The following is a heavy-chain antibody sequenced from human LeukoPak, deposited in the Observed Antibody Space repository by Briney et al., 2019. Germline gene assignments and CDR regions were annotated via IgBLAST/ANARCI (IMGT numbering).Heavy chain of an antibody. D-gene: IGHD6-13*01. CDR3: AKDGMSLDSSWFDY. V-gene: IGHV3-23*01. J-gene: IGHJ4*02. CDR2: ISGSGDST. CDR1: GFTFSSYA. Sequence: GGSLRLSCAASGFTFSSYAMSWVRQSPGKGLEWVSAISGSGDSTFYVGSVKGRFTISRDNSKNTLYLQMNSLRVEDTAVYYCAKDGMSLDSSWFDYWGQGTLVTVSS.